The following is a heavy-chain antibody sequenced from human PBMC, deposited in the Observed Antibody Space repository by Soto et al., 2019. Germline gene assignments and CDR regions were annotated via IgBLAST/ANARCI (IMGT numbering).Heavy chain of an antibody. D-gene: IGHD3-3*01. Sequence: SETLSLTCTVSGGSISSYYWSWIRQPPGKGLEWIGYIYYSGSTSYNPSLKSRVTISVDTSKNQFSLKLSSVTAADTAVYYCARSRDSYYDFWSGYYGYGMDVWGQGTTVTVSS. CDR3: ARSRDSYYDFWSGYYGYGMDV. CDR2: IYYSGST. V-gene: IGHV4-59*01. J-gene: IGHJ6*02. CDR1: GGSISSYY.